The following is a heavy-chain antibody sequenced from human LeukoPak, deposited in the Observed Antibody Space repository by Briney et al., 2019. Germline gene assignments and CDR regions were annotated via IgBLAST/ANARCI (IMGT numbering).Heavy chain of an antibody. CDR1: GFSFISYA. CDR2: ISGSGGNT. Sequence: GGSLRLSCAASGFSFISYAMSWVRQALGKGLEGVAHISGSGGNTYYVDSVKGRFTIYRDNSKNTLNLHMNSLRAKDTAVYYCANRVGPTGQRVPLFDYWGQGTLVIVSS. V-gene: IGHV3-23*01. CDR3: ANRVGPTGQRVPLFDY. D-gene: IGHD1-26*01. J-gene: IGHJ4*02.